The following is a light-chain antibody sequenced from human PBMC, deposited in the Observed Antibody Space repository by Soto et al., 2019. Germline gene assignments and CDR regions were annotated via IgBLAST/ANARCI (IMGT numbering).Light chain of an antibody. CDR2: AAS. V-gene: IGKV1-39*01. CDR1: PSISTY. J-gene: IGKJ1*01. Sequence: DIQMTQSPSSLSASVGDRVTITCRASPSISTYLNWYQQKQGKAPKLLIYAASTLQSGVPSRFSGSGSGTDFTLTISNLQPEDFAIYYCQQSHSPPRTFGQGTKVEIK. CDR3: QQSHSPPRT.